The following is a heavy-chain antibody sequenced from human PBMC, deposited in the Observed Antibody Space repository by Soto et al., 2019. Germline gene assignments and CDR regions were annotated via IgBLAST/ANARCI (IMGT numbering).Heavy chain of an antibody. Sequence: PGGSLRLSCAASGFTFSSYGMHWDRQAPGKGLEWVAVISYDGSNKYYADSVKGRFTISRDNSKNTLYLQMNSLRAEDTAVYYCAKDIPYSSGWNIDYWGQGTLVTVSS. CDR2: ISYDGSNK. V-gene: IGHV3-30*18. CDR3: AKDIPYSSGWNIDY. J-gene: IGHJ4*02. D-gene: IGHD6-19*01. CDR1: GFTFSSYG.